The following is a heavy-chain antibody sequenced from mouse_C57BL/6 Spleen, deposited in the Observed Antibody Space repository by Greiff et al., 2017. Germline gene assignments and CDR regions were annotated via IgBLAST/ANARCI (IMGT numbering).Heavy chain of an antibody. D-gene: IGHD2-1*01. CDR3: ARYGNYFDY. CDR2: ISSGSSTI. J-gene: IGHJ2*01. CDR1: GFTFSDYG. V-gene: IGHV5-17*01. Sequence: DVMLVESGGGLVKPGGSLKLSCAASGFTFSDYGMHWVRQAPEKGLEWVAYISSGSSTIYYADTVKGRFTISRDNAKNTLFLQMTSLRSEDTALYYCARYGNYFDYWGQGTTLTVSS.